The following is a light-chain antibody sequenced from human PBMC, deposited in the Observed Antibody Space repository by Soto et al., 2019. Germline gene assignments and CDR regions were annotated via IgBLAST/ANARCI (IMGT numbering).Light chain of an antibody. V-gene: IGKV3-20*01. CDR1: QSISSTY. J-gene: IGKJ2*02. Sequence: SVLTQSPGTLSLSPGEGATLSCRTSQSISSTYLAWYQQRPGQAPRLLIYAASSRATGIPDRFSGSGSGTDFTLTISRLEPEDFAVYYCQQYFGSLCTFGQGTKLEIK. CDR3: QQYFGSLCT. CDR2: AAS.